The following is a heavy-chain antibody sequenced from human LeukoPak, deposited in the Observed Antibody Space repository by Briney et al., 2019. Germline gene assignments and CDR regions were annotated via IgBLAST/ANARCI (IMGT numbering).Heavy chain of an antibody. V-gene: IGHV3-30-3*01. Sequence: GRSLRLSCAASGFTFSSYAMHWVRQAPGKGLEWVAVISYDGSNKYYADSVKGRFTISRDNSKNTLYLQMNSLRAEDTAVYYCAKDPEYSSGWYYFDYWGQGTLVTVSS. CDR3: AKDPEYSSGWYYFDY. CDR1: GFTFSSYA. J-gene: IGHJ4*02. D-gene: IGHD6-19*01. CDR2: ISYDGSNK.